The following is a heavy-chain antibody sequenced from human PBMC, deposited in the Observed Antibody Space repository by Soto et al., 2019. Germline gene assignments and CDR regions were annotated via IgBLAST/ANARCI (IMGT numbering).Heavy chain of an antibody. Sequence: GGSLRLSCGASGFIFSSHWMSWARQAPGKGLEWVANIKQDGSEKYYVDSVKGRFTISRDNAKNSLYLQVSSLRAEDTAVYYCARESSSGWYFFDYWGQGTLVTVS. CDR2: IKQDGSEK. J-gene: IGHJ4*02. CDR1: GFIFSSHW. D-gene: IGHD6-19*01. CDR3: ARESSSGWYFFDY. V-gene: IGHV3-7*03.